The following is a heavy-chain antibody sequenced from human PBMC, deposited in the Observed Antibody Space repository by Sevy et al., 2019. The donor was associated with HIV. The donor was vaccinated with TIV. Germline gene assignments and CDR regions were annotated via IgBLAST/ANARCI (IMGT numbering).Heavy chain of an antibody. CDR3: ARDLAAAAPYYYYGMDV. J-gene: IGHJ6*02. V-gene: IGHV1-69*13. CDR1: GGTFSSYA. CDR2: IIPIFGTA. Sequence: ASVKVSCKASGGTFSSYAISWVRQAPGQGLEWMGGIIPIFGTANYAQKFQGRVTITADESTSTAYLELSSLRSEDTAVYYCARDLAAAAPYYYYGMDVWGQGTTVTVSS. D-gene: IGHD6-13*01.